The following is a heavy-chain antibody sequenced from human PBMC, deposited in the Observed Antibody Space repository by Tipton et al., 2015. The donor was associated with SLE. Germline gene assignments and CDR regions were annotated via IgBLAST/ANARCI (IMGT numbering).Heavy chain of an antibody. V-gene: IGHV4-39*01. D-gene: IGHD6-13*01. CDR2: IYYSGSA. CDR1: GGSISSSSYY. Sequence: TLSLTCTVSGGSISSSSYYWGWIRQPPGKGLEWIGSIYYSGSAYYNPSLKSRVTISEDTSKNRFSLNLRSVTAADTAVYYCARFGFSSSWFSRFDYWGQGVLVTVSS. CDR3: ARFGFSSSWFSRFDY. J-gene: IGHJ4*02.